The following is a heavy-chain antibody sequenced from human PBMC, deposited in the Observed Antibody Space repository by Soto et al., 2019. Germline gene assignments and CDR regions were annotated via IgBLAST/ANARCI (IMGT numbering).Heavy chain of an antibody. V-gene: IGHV4-38-2*01. CDR2: IYHSGST. J-gene: IGHJ4*02. CDR3: ATFGGSYDYFDY. D-gene: IGHD1-26*01. Sequence: ASETLSLTCAVSGYSISSGYYWGWIRQPPGKGLEWIGSIYHSGSTYYNPSLKSRVTISVDTSKNQFSLKLSSVTAADTAVYYCATFGGSYDYFDYWGQGTLVTVSS. CDR1: GYSISSGYY.